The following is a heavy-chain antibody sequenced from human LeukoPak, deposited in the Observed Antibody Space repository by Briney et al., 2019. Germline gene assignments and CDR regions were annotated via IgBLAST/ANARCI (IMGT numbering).Heavy chain of an antibody. Sequence: GASVTVSDTTSEYTFTIYGITWARQAPGEGPEWMGWISAYNAKTDYARSLQGRLTMTTDTSTATVYMELKSLRSDDTAVYYCARCWSFDRGYCDYWGQGSLVTVSS. CDR3: ARCWSFDRGYCDY. J-gene: IGHJ4*02. CDR1: EYTFTIYG. V-gene: IGHV1-18*01. CDR2: ISAYNAKT.